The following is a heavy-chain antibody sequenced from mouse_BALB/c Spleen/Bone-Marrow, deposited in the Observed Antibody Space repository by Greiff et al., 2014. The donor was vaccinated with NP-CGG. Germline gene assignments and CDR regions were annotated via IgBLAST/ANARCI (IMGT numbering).Heavy chain of an antibody. V-gene: IGHV1-69*02. D-gene: IGHD2-4*01. CDR2: IDPSDSYT. CDR1: GYTFTSYW. J-gene: IGHJ3*01. CDR3: ARTYYDYDWFAY. Sequence: VQLQESGVEFVKPGASVKLSCKASGYTFTSYWMHWVKQRPGQGLEWIGEIDPSDSYTKYNQNFKGKATLTVDKSSSTAYMQLSSLTSEDSAAYYFARTYYDYDWFAYWGQGTLVTVSA.